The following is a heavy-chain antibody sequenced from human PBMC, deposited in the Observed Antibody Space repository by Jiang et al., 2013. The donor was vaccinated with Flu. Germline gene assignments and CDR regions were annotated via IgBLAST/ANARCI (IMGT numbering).Heavy chain of an antibody. D-gene: IGHD3-22*01. CDR1: GGTFSSYA. J-gene: IGHJ4*02. CDR3: ARGPPYYYDQGLVDPDY. Sequence: KKPGSSVKVSCKASGGTFSSYAISWVRQAPGQGLEWMGGIIPIFGTANYARKFQGRVTITADKSTSTAYMELSSLRSEDTAVYYCARGPPYYYDQGLVDPDYWGQGTLVTVSS. V-gene: IGHV1-69*06. CDR2: IIPIFGTA.